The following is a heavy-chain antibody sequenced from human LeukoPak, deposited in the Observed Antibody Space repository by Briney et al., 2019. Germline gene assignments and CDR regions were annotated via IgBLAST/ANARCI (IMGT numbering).Heavy chain of an antibody. Sequence: GGSLRLSCAASGFTFSSYWMSWVRQAPGKGLGWVANIKQDGSEENFVDSVKGRFTISRDNAKKSLYLQMNSLRAEDTAVYYCARGSSAGAGLRHDYWGQGTLVTVSS. V-gene: IGHV3-7*01. J-gene: IGHJ4*02. CDR2: IKQDGSEE. CDR1: GFTFSSYW. D-gene: IGHD1-26*01. CDR3: ARGSSAGAGLRHDY.